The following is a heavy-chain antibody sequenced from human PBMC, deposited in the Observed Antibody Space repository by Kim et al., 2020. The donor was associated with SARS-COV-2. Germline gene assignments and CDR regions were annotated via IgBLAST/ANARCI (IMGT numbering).Heavy chain of an antibody. CDR1: GFTFRGSA. D-gene: IGHD3-22*01. CDR2: VRNKANNYAT. J-gene: IGHJ4*02. Sequence: GGSLRLSCAASGFTFRGSAIHWVRQASGKGLEWVGRVRNKANNYATEYAASVKGRFIISRDDSENTAYLQMNSLKTEDMAVYYCACLNYYDSSGHVWGQGTLVTVSS. V-gene: IGHV3-73*01. CDR3: ACLNYYDSSGHV.